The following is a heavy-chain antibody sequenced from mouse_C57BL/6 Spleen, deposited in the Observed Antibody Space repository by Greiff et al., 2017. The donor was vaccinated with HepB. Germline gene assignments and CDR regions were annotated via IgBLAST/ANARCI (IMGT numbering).Heavy chain of an antibody. V-gene: IGHV1-64*01. CDR1: GYTFTSYW. J-gene: IGHJ4*01. CDR2: IHPNSGST. D-gene: IGHD1-1*01. Sequence: QVQLKQPGAELVKPGASVKLSCKASGYTFTSYWMHWVKQRPGQGLEWIGMIHPNSGSTNYNEKFKSKATLTADKSSSTAYMQLSSLTSEDSAVYYCAREGTTVVDYYAMDYWGQGTSVTVSS. CDR3: AREGTTVVDYYAMDY.